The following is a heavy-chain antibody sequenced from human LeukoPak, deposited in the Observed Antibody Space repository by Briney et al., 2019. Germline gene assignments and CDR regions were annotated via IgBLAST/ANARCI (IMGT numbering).Heavy chain of an antibody. CDR1: GGSISSSSYY. CDR2: IYYSGRT. D-gene: IGHD3-10*02. J-gene: IGHJ4*02. CDR3: ARGGSSCYML. V-gene: IGHV4-39*01. Sequence: SETLSLTCTVSGGSISSSSYYWAWIRQPPGKGLEWIGSIYYSGRTYYNPSLKRRLTISVDTSKNQYSLKLSSVTAADTAVYYCARGGSSCYMLWGQGTLVTVSS.